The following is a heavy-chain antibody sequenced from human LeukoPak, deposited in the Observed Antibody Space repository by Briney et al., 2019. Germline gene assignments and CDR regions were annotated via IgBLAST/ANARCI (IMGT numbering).Heavy chain of an antibody. CDR1: GGSISSGSYY. Sequence: SETLSLTCTVSGGSISSGSYYWSWIRQPAGKGLEWIGRIYTSGSTNHNPSLKSRVTISVDTSKNQFSLKLSSVTAADTAVYYCARESEQWPYYYYGMDVWGQGTTVTVSS. J-gene: IGHJ6*02. CDR2: IYTSGST. CDR3: ARESEQWPYYYYGMDV. V-gene: IGHV4-61*02. D-gene: IGHD6-19*01.